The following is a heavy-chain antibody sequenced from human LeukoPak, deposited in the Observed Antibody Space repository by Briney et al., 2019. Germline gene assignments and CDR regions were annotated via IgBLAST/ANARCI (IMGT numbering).Heavy chain of an antibody. Sequence: GGSLRLSCAASGFIFNNYGMHWVRQAPGKGLEWVAVIYSDGSKQNYADSAKGRFTISRDDSKNTVYLQMNSLRAEDTAVYYCAKDVRSGYFEYWGEGALVTVSS. CDR1: GFIFNNYG. CDR2: IYSDGSKQ. V-gene: IGHV3-33*06. CDR3: AKDVRSGYFEY. D-gene: IGHD3-22*01. J-gene: IGHJ4*02.